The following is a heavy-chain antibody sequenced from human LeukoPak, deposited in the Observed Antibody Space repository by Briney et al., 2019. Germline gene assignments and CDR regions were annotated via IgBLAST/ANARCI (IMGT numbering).Heavy chain of an antibody. CDR2: MNPNSGNT. J-gene: IGHJ4*02. D-gene: IGHD3-3*01. Sequence: ASVKVSCKASGYTFTSYDINWVRQATGQGLEWMGWMNPNSGNTGYAQKFQGRVTMTRNTSISTDYMELSSLRSEDTAVYYCASGRYDFWSGYYPFDYWGQGTLVTVSS. V-gene: IGHV1-8*01. CDR3: ASGRYDFWSGYYPFDY. CDR1: GYTFTSYD.